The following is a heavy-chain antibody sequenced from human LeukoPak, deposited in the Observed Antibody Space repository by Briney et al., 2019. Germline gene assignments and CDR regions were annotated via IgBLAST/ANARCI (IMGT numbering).Heavy chain of an antibody. CDR1: GFTLRIYA. CDR3: AKGGDYRDYLGGDF. CDR2: ISGNGGST. D-gene: IGHD4-17*01. V-gene: IGHV3-23*01. J-gene: IGHJ4*02. Sequence: PGGSLRLSCAASGFTLRIYAMSWVRQAPGKGLEWVSDISGNGGSTYYADSVKGRFTISRDTSKNTLYLQMNSLRAEDTAVYYCAKGGDYRDYLGGDFWGQGTLVTVSS.